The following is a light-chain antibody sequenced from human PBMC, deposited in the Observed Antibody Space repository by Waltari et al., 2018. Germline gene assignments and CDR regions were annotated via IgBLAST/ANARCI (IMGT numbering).Light chain of an antibody. CDR1: ELADKY. Sequence: SPGLTQPPSVSVSPGQTAIITCSGAELADKYIYWFQQKSGKAPFVVIRRNTGRPSGLPERFSASDSGTTGTLVISGVQAEDESAYYCQSADDSGNHVLFGGGTRLTVL. V-gene: IGLV3-25*03. J-gene: IGLJ2*01. CDR3: QSADDSGNHVL. CDR2: RNT.